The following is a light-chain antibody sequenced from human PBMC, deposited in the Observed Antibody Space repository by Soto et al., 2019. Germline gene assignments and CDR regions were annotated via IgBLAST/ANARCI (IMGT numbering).Light chain of an antibody. CDR3: QQYGSSPRT. CDR2: DAS. CDR1: QSVSSN. J-gene: IGKJ1*01. Sequence: EMVMTQSPATLSVSPGERATLSCRASQSVSSNLAWYQQKPGQAPRLLIYDASNRATGIPARFSGSGSGTDFTLTISSLEPEDFAVYYCQQYGSSPRTFGQGTKVDIK. V-gene: IGKV3-20*01.